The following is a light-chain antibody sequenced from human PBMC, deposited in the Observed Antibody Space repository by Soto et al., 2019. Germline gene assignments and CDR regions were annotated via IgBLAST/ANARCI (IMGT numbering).Light chain of an antibody. V-gene: IGKV3-20*01. Sequence: EIVLTQSPGTLSLSPGERATLSCRASQSVSSIYLAWYQQKPGQAPRLLIYGASSRATGIPDMFSGSGSGTDFTLTISRLEPEDFAMYYCQQYSSSPYTFGQGTNLEIK. CDR3: QQYSSSPYT. CDR1: QSVSSIY. J-gene: IGKJ2*01. CDR2: GAS.